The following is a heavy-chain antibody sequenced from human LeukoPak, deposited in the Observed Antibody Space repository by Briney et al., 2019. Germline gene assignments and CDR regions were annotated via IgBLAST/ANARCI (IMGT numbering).Heavy chain of an antibody. CDR3: ARRGTWYEFDY. V-gene: IGHV4-59*01. CDR1: DGSTSSYY. D-gene: IGHD1-14*01. CDR2: IYYSGST. Sequence: PSETLSLTCTVSDGSTSSYYWSWIRQPPGKGLEWIGYIYYSGSTNYNPSLKSRVTISVDTSKNQFSLKLSSVTAADTAVYYCARRGTWYEFDYWGQGTLVTVSS. J-gene: IGHJ4*02.